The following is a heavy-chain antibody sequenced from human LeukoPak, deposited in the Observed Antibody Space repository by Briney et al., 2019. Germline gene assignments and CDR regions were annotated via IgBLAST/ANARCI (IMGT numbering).Heavy chain of an antibody. CDR2: IIPIFGTA. D-gene: IGHD3-10*01. Sequence: SVKVSCKASGGTFSSYAISWVRQAPGQGLEWMGGIIPIFGTANYAQKFQGRVTITADESTSTAYMELSSLRSEDTAMYYCARGARFTQAIDYWGQGTLVTVSS. V-gene: IGHV1-69*13. CDR3: ARGARFTQAIDY. CDR1: GGTFSSYA. J-gene: IGHJ4*02.